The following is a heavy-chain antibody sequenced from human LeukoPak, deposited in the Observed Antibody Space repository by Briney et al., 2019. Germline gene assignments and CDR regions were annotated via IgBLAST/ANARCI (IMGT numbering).Heavy chain of an antibody. CDR1: GGSISSYY. V-gene: IGHV4-4*07. Sequence: SSETLSLTCTVSGGSISSYYWSWIRQPAGKGLEWIGRIYTSGSTNYNPSLKSRVTISVDKSKNQFSLKLSSVTAADTAVYYCAREGGCWTHLDVWGKGTTVTVSS. J-gene: IGHJ6*04. CDR3: AREGGCWTHLDV. D-gene: IGHD3/OR15-3a*01. CDR2: IYTSGST.